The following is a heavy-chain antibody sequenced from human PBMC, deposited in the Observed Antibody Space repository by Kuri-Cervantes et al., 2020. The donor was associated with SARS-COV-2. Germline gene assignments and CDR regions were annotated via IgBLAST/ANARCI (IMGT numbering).Heavy chain of an antibody. D-gene: IGHD3-3*01. CDR2: ISKNSDTI. CDR1: GFIFSGYS. J-gene: IGHJ4*02. V-gene: IGHV3-48*01. CDR3: AREIITIFGVNFDY. Sequence: GGSLRLSCAASGFIFSGYSMNWVRQAPGKGLEWLSYISKNSDTISYADSVKGRFTISRGNAEDSLYLQMNSLRAEDTAVYYCAREIITIFGVNFDYWGQGTLVTVSS.